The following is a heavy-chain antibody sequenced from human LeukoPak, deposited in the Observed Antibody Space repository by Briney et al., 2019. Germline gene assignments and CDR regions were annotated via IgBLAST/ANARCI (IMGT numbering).Heavy chain of an antibody. D-gene: IGHD1-26*01. Sequence: GGSLRLSCAASGFTFSSYAMSWVRQAPGKGLEWVSAISGSGGSTYYADSVKGRFTISRDNSKNTLYLQTNSLRAEDTAVYYCAKRPDIVGALYYFDYWGQGTLVTVSS. CDR2: ISGSGGST. J-gene: IGHJ4*02. CDR1: GFTFSSYA. V-gene: IGHV3-23*01. CDR3: AKRPDIVGALYYFDY.